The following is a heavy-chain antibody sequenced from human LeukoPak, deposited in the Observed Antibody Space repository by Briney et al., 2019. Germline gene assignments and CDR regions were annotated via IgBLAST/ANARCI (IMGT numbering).Heavy chain of an antibody. CDR1: GFTFSRYW. Sequence: PGGSLRLSCAASGFTFSRYWMSWVRQAPGKGLEWVAYIRSDGSKEYHADSVKGRFIISRDNSKKILFLQMNSLRAEDTAMYYCAKEAGLFDVWGQGTMATVSS. CDR3: AKEAGLFDV. J-gene: IGHJ3*01. V-gene: IGHV3-30*02. CDR2: IRSDGSKE.